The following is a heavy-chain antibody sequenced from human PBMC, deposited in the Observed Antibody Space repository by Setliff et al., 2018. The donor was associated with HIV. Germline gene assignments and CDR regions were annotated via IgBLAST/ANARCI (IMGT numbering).Heavy chain of an antibody. CDR3: ARNGVGDAPFDS. CDR2: IYSTGNT. J-gene: IGHJ4*02. Sequence: PSETLSLTCTVSGGSMTGQYWSWIRQPPGKGLEWIGYIYSTGNTYYSPSLKSRVTISIDTSKNQFSLKLTSVTAADTAIYYCARNGVGDAPFDSWGRGTLVTVSS. CDR1: GGSMTGQY. V-gene: IGHV4-59*11. D-gene: IGHD3-3*01.